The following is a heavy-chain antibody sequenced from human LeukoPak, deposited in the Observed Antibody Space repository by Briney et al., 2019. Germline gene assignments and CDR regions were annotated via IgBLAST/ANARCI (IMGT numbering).Heavy chain of an antibody. CDR3: ARGNPGAYFDY. J-gene: IGHJ4*02. V-gene: IGHV3-21*01. CDR1: GLTFSSYS. CDR2: ISSSSSYI. Sequence: GGSLRLSCAASGLTFSSYSMNWVRQAPGKGLEWVSSISSSSSYIYYADSVKGRFTISRDNAKNSLYLQMNSLRAEDTAVYYCARGNPGAYFDYWGQGTLVTVSS. D-gene: IGHD1-14*01.